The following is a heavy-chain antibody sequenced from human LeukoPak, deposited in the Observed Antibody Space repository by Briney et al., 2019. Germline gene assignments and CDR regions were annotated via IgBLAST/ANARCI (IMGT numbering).Heavy chain of an antibody. V-gene: IGHV3-21*01. Sequence: GGSLRLSCAASGFTFSSYSMSWVRQAPGKGLEWVSSICRSSENIYYADSVKGRFTISRDNAKNSLYLQMDSLRAEDTAVHYCARVRSPVVGTRDPPEYWGQGTLVTVSS. J-gene: IGHJ4*02. CDR1: GFTFSSYS. D-gene: IGHD6-19*01. CDR2: ICRSSENI. CDR3: ARVRSPVVGTRDPPEY.